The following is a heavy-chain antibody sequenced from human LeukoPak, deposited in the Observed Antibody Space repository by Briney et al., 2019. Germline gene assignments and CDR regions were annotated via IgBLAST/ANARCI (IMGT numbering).Heavy chain of an antibody. CDR1: GFTFSNYA. CDR2: ITGSGGST. J-gene: IGHJ4*02. V-gene: IGHV3-23*01. D-gene: IGHD1-1*01. Sequence: PGGSLRLSCAASGFTFSNYAMSWVRQAPGKGLEWVSAITGSGGSTYYADSVKGRFIISRDNSNNTLFVQMNSLRAEDTAVYYCAKSRSGSANWALQIFDNWGQGALVTVSS. CDR3: AKSRSGSANWALQIFDN.